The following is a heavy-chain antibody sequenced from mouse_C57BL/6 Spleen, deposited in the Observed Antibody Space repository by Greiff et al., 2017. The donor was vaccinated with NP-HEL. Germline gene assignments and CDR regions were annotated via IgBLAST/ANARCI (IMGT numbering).Heavy chain of an antibody. CDR3: ARERGLYDGYHEAWFAY. J-gene: IGHJ3*01. Sequence: EVHLVESGGGLVKPGGSLKLSCAASGFTFSSYAMSWVRQTPEKRLEWVATISDGGSYTYYPDNVKGRFTISRDNAKNNLYLQMSHLKYEDTAMYYCARERGLYDGYHEAWFAYWGQGTLVTVSA. CDR1: GFTFSSYA. CDR2: ISDGGSYT. V-gene: IGHV5-4*01. D-gene: IGHD2-3*01.